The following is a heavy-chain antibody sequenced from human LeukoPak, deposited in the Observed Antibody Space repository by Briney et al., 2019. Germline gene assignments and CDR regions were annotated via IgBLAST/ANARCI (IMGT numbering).Heavy chain of an antibody. CDR2: IWFDGSIK. J-gene: IGHJ3*02. CDR1: GFTFSTYG. V-gene: IGHV3-33*01. Sequence: GGSLRLSCAASGFTFSTYGMHWVREAPGKGLEWVAVIWFDGSIKYYADSVKGRFTISRDNSKNTLYLQMNSLRAEDTAVYYCARAVGPFDIWGQGTIVIVSS. CDR3: ARAVGPFDI.